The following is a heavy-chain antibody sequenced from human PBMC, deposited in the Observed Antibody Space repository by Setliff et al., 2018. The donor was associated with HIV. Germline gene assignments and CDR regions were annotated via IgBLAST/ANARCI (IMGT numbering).Heavy chain of an antibody. V-gene: IGHV4-61*02. Sequence: SETLSLTCTVSGGSISSGSYYWNWIRQPAGKGLEWIGRIYTSGSTNYNPSLKSRVTISVDTSKNQFSLKLSSVTAADTAVYYCAGSWSGYPLSFGYWGQGTLVTVSS. J-gene: IGHJ4*02. CDR3: AGSWSGYPLSFGY. CDR1: GGSISSGSYY. D-gene: IGHD3-3*01. CDR2: IYTSGST.